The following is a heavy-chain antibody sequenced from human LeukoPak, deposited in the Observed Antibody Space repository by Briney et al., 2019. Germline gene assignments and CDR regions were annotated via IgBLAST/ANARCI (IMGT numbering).Heavy chain of an antibody. CDR1: GFIFSNYA. Sequence: PGGSLRLSCAASGFIFSNYAIYWVRQAPGKGLEWVAVISHDANNKYYADSVKGRFTISRDNSNNALYLQMNSLRAEDTAVYYCARGAPPDYWGQGTLHTVSS. J-gene: IGHJ4*02. CDR2: ISHDANNK. CDR3: ARGAPPDY. D-gene: IGHD1-14*01. V-gene: IGHV3-30-3*01.